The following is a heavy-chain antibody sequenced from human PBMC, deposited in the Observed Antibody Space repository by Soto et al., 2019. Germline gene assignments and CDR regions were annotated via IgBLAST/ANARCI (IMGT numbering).Heavy chain of an antibody. CDR1: GGSISSGGYS. CDR3: ARGQVVAAQQ. D-gene: IGHD2-15*01. V-gene: IGHV4-30-2*01. Sequence: QLQLQESGSGLVKPSQTLSLTCAVSGGSISSGGYSWSWIRQPPGKALEWIGYIYHSGSTYYNPSLKRRVTVSVDRSKNQFSLKMSSGTAADTAVYYCARGQVVAAQQWGQGTLVPVSS. CDR2: IYHSGST. J-gene: IGHJ4*02.